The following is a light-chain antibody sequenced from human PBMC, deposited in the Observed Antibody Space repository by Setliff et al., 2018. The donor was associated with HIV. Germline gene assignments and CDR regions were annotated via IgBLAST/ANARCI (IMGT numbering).Light chain of an antibody. J-gene: IGLJ1*01. Sequence: QSALTQPASVSGSPGQTITISCTGTSNDIGGYNCVSWYQQHPGEAPKLIIYNVNNRPSGVSSRFSGSKSGNTASLSISELRAEDETDYYCTSYTGGNTRVFGTGTKVTVL. CDR2: NVN. V-gene: IGLV2-14*03. CDR3: TSYTGGNTRV. CDR1: SNDIGGYNC.